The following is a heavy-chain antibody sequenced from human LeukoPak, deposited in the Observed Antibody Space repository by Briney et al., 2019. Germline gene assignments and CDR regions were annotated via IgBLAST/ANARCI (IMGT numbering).Heavy chain of an antibody. V-gene: IGHV4-59*01. J-gene: IGHJ4*02. CDR1: GGSISSYY. CDR3: AREDYGDYVSYFDY. D-gene: IGHD4-17*01. Sequence: KPSETLSLTCTVSGGSISSYYWSWIRQPPGKGLEWIGYIYYSGSTNYNPSLKSRVTISVDTSKNRFSLKLSSVTAADTAVYYCAREDYGDYVSYFDYWGQGTLVTVSS. CDR2: IYYSGST.